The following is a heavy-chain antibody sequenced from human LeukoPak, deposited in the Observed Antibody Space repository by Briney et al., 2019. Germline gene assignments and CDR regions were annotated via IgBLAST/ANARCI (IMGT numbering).Heavy chain of an antibody. J-gene: IGHJ4*02. CDR2: ISGSGNGT. CDR3: ARRTMSASDS. V-gene: IGHV3-23*01. D-gene: IGHD5-24*01. CDR1: GFTFRTYA. Sequence: GGSLRLSCTASGFTFRTYAMNWVRQAPGKGLEWLSGISGSGNGTYYADSVKGRFTISRDNSKNMVYLQMNGLTVEDAATYYCARRTMSASDSWGQGTLLIVSS.